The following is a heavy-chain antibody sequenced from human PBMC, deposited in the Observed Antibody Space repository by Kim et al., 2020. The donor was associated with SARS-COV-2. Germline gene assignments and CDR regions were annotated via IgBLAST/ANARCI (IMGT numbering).Heavy chain of an antibody. V-gene: IGHV1-18*01. Sequence: NYAQKFKGRVTMTTATATSTAYMELSSLRSDDTAVYYCARVGTTPRYFDLWGRGTLVTVSS. D-gene: IGHD4-17*01. J-gene: IGHJ2*01. CDR3: ARVGTTPRYFDL.